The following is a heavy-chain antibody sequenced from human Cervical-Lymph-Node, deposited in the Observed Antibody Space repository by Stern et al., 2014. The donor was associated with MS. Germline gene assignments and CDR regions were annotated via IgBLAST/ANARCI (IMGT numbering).Heavy chain of an antibody. Sequence: EVQLVESGGGLVKPGESITLSCAASGFTFIDTWMTWVRQAPGKGLQWLGRIRTNTDGGTADYAAAVKGRFLISRDDSKKTLYLHINGLKTEDTGLYYCSTSILDYWGQGTLVTVAS. CDR2: IRTNTDGGTA. CDR1: GFTFIDTW. D-gene: IGHD2/OR15-2a*01. J-gene: IGHJ4*02. V-gene: IGHV3-15*01. CDR3: STSILDY.